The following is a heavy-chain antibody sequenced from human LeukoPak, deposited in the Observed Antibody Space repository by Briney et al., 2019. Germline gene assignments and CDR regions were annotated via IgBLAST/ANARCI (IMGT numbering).Heavy chain of an antibody. CDR3: ARRMGRRFGERYYYYHYMDV. D-gene: IGHD3-10*01. V-gene: IGHV4-34*01. CDR1: GGSFSGYY. J-gene: IGHJ6*03. Sequence: SETLSLTCAVYGGSFSGYYWNWIRQPPGKGLEWIGEINHSGSINYNSSLKSRVTISVDTSKNQFSLKLSSVTAADTAMYYCARRMGRRFGERYYYYHYMDVWGKGTTVTISS. CDR2: INHSGSI.